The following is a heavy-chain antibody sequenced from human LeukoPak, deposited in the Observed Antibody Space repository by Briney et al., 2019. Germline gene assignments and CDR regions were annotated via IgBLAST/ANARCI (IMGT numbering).Heavy chain of an antibody. J-gene: IGHJ3*02. CDR2: INQDGSEK. D-gene: IGHD4-17*01. CDR3: AREWGPIMGDYGAFDI. Sequence: PGGSLRLSCAASGFTFSSYWMSWVRQAPGKGLEWVANINQDGSEKYYVDSVKDRFTISRDNAKNSLYMQMNSLRAEDTALYYCAREWGPIMGDYGAFDIWGQGTMVTVSS. V-gene: IGHV3-7*03. CDR1: GFTFSSYW.